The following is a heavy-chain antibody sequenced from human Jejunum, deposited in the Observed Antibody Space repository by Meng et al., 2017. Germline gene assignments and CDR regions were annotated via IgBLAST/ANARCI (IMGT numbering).Heavy chain of an antibody. Sequence: QVQLQESGPGLVRPSGTQTLTFSVSGDSISSNNRWTWVRQPPGRGLEWIGEIYHGGDTNYNPSLTSPVTISVDKSKNQFTLRLNSVTAADTAIYYCARDWGCRDGYCFSGLLEFWGQGILVTVSS. V-gene: IGHV4-4*02. CDR3: ARDWGCRDGYCFSGLLEF. CDR2: IYHGGDT. CDR1: GDSISSNNR. D-gene: IGHD2-15*01. J-gene: IGHJ4*02.